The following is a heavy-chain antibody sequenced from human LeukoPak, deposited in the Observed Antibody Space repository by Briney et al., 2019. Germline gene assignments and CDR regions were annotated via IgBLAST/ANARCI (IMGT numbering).Heavy chain of an antibody. CDR1: GFTFSTYA. D-gene: IGHD6-13*01. J-gene: IGHJ6*02. CDR3: ARDIPNSSWGLDV. Sequence: GGSLRLSCSASGFTFSTYAMAWVRQAPGKGLEWVSCISINARVIYYGESVRGRFTISRDNSKNTLYLQMNSLRADDAATYYCARDIPNSSWGLDVWGQGTAVTVSS. CDR2: ISINARVI. V-gene: IGHV3-23*01.